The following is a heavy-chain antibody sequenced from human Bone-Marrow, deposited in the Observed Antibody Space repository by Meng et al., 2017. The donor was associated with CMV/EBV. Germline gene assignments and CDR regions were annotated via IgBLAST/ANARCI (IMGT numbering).Heavy chain of an antibody. J-gene: IGHJ4*02. CDR1: GYTFTSYG. V-gene: IGHV1-18*01. Sequence: ASVKVSCKASGYTFTSYGISWVRQAPGQGLEWMGWISAYNGNTNYAQKLQGRVTMTTDTSTSTAHMELRSLRSDDTAVYYCAREGITMVRGVIITFDAPADYWGQGTLVTVSS. CDR2: ISAYNGNT. D-gene: IGHD3-10*01. CDR3: AREGITMVRGVIITFDAPADY.